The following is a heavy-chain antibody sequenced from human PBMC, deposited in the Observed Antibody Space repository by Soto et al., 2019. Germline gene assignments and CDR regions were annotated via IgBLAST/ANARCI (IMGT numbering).Heavy chain of an antibody. CDR2: IYYSGST. CDR3: AASCVGCGGFNYYGMDV. Sequence: SETLSLTCTVSCCSIISGGYYWSWIRKHPGKGLEWIGYIYYSGSTYYNPSLKSRVTISVDTSKNQFSLKLSSVTAADTAVYYCAASCVGCGGFNYYGMDVWGQGTTVT. CDR1: CCSIISGGYY. D-gene: IGHD2-21*01. V-gene: IGHV4-31*03. J-gene: IGHJ6*02.